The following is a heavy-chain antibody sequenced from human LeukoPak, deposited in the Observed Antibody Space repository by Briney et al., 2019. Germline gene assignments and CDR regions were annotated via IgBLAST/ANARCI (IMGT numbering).Heavy chain of an antibody. CDR2: INHSGST. D-gene: IGHD1-1*01. J-gene: IGHJ5*02. Sequence: PSEPLSLTCAVYGGSLSGYYWRWIRQPPGKGLEWIGDINHSGSTNYNPSLKSRVTISGDTSKNQFSLKLSSVTAADTAVYYCARAALNWNPGGNWFDPWGQGTLVTVSS. V-gene: IGHV4-34*01. CDR3: ARAALNWNPGGNWFDP. CDR1: GGSLSGYY.